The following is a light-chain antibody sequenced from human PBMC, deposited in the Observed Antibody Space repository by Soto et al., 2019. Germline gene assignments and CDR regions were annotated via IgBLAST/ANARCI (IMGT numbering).Light chain of an antibody. V-gene: IGKV3-20*01. CDR1: QSVSSSY. CDR2: GAS. Sequence: EIVLTQSPGTLSLSPGERATLSCRASQSVSSSYLAWYQQKPGQAPRLLIYGASSRATGIPDRFSGSGSGTAFTLTISRLCPEVFGVYCCLLYGSSSSTFGQVTKLEIK. CDR3: LLYGSSSST. J-gene: IGKJ1*01.